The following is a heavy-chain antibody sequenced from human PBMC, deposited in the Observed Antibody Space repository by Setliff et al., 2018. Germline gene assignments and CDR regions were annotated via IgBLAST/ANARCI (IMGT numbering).Heavy chain of an antibody. CDR2: ISIRGIT. CDR1: GFTFREYS. D-gene: IGHD5-12*01. J-gene: IGHJ4*02. Sequence: GGSLRLSCATSGFTFREYSLTWVRQAPGKGLEWVSYISIRGITYYPDSVKGRFTISRDNAKNSVYLQMDSLRAEDTAVYYCASANTTGYYYFDNWGQGTLVTVSS. V-gene: IGHV3-11*04. CDR3: ASANTTGYYYFDN.